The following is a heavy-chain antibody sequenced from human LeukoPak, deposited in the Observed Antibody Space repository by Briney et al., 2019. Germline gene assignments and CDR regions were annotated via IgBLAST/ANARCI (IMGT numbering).Heavy chain of an antibody. CDR3: ARAIGDGFDI. CDR1: GVTFNNYW. CDR2: IYNDGRIT. V-gene: IGHV3-74*01. J-gene: IGHJ3*02. Sequence: GRSLRLSCTASGVTFNNYWMHWVSQAPGKGLVWVSRIYNDGRITSYPDSVKGRFTISRDNAKNTVYLQMNSLRAEDTAVYYCARAIGDGFDIWGQGAMVTVSS.